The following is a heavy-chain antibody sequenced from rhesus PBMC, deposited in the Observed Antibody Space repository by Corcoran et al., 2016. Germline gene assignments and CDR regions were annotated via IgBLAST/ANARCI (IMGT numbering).Heavy chain of an antibody. CDR2: IVGGRWSP. CDR3: ARDGNYSPIDY. Sequence: QVQLQESGPGLVKPSETLPLTCAVSGASISSNYWSWIRQPPGKGLEWIGYIVGGRWSPSNNPSLKSRVTISKDTSKNQFSLKLSSVTAADTAVYYCARDGNYSPIDYWGQGVLVTVSS. V-gene: IGHV4-147*01. J-gene: IGHJ4*01. D-gene: IGHD4-35*01. CDR1: GASISSNY.